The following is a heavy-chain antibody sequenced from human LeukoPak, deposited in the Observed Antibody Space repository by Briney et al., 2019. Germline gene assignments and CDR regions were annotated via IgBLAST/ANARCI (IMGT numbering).Heavy chain of an antibody. Sequence: GGSLRLSCAASGFTFSSYGMHWVRQAPGKGLEWVAVIWYDGSNKYYADSVKGRFTISRDNSKNTLYLQMNSLRAEDTAVYYCARTFSSTSCDYYYYYMDVWGKGTTVTVSS. CDR2: IWYDGSNK. D-gene: IGHD2-2*01. V-gene: IGHV3-33*01. CDR3: ARTFSSTSCDYYYYYMDV. CDR1: GFTFSSYG. J-gene: IGHJ6*03.